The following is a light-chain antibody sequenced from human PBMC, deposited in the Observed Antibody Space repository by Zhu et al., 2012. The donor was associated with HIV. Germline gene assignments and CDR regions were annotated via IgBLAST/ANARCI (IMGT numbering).Light chain of an antibody. CDR3: QQYNTWPYT. CDR2: GAS. V-gene: IGKV3-15*01. J-gene: IGKJ2*01. Sequence: EVVMTQSPITLSVSPGERATLSCRAGDFVNSKLAWYQHKRGQAPRLLLYGASTRATGIPARFTGSGSGTEFTLTITSMQSEDFATYYCQQYNTWPYTFGQGTKAGDQT. CDR1: DFVNSK.